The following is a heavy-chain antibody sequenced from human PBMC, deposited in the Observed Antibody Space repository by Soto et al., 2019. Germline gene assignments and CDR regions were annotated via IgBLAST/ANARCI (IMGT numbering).Heavy chain of an antibody. CDR2: IIPILGIA. CDR1: GGTFSSYT. J-gene: IGHJ6*02. CDR3: ARASLTYYYYYCVDL. V-gene: IGHV1-69*02. Sequence: SVKVSCKAPGGTFSSYTISWVRQAPGQGLEWMGRIIPILGIANYAQKFQGRVTITADKSTSTAYMELSSLRSEDTAVYYCARASLTYYYYYCVDLWGQGTTVTVSS.